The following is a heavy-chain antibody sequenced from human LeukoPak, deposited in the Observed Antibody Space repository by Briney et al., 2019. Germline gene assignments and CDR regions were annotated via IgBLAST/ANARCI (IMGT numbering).Heavy chain of an antibody. V-gene: IGHV1-18*01. Sequence: ASVNVSCKDSGYTFTGNGITCVRQAPGQGLEWMGWISVYSGSTNYAQKFHDRVTMTTDTSTSTAYMELRSLRSADTAVYYCARVVVARNWFDPWGQGTLVTVSS. CDR1: GYTFTGNG. J-gene: IGHJ5*02. D-gene: IGHD2-15*01. CDR3: ARVVVARNWFDP. CDR2: ISVYSGST.